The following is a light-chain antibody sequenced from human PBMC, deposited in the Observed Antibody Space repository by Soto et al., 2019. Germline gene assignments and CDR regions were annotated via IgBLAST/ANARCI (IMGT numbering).Light chain of an antibody. CDR2: EVS. J-gene: IGLJ1*01. CDR3: SSYSSSSTRV. CDR1: SSDVGAYDY. V-gene: IGLV2-14*03. Sequence: QSVRTHAASVSRAPLQCITISCTGTSSDVGAYDYVSWYQQHPDKAPKLMIYEVSNRPSGVSNRFSGSKSVNTATLTISGLQADDEADYYCSSYSSSSTRVFGTGTKVTVL.